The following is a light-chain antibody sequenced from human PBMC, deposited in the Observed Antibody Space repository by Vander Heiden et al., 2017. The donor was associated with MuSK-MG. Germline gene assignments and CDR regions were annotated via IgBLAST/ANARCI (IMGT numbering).Light chain of an antibody. CDR2: AAS. CDR1: QSISSY. V-gene: IGKV1-39*01. Sequence: DIQMTQSPSSLSASVGDRVTITCRASQSISSYLNWYQQKPGKAPKLLIYAASSLQSGVPSRFGGSGSGTDFTLTISRLQPEDFATYYCQQSDSTPYTFGQGTKLEIK. CDR3: QQSDSTPYT. J-gene: IGKJ2*01.